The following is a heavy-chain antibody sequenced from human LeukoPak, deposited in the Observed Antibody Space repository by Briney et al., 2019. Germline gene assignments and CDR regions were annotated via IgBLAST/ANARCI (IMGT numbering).Heavy chain of an antibody. Sequence: GESLKISCAASGFSFSDYWVHWVRQAPGKGLVWVSRINTDGTSTTYADSAKGRFTISRDNAKNTLYLQMNSLRVEDTAVYFCARGLTIDYWGQGTLVTVSS. V-gene: IGHV3-74*01. J-gene: IGHJ4*02. CDR1: GFSFSDYW. CDR3: ARGLTIDY. CDR2: INTDGTST. D-gene: IGHD3-9*01.